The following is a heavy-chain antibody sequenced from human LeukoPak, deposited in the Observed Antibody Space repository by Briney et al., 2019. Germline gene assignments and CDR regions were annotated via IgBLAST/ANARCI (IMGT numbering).Heavy chain of an antibody. CDR1: GYTFSHYY. J-gene: IGHJ4*01. Sequence: GASVKVSCKASGYTFSHYYLHWVRQAPGQGLEWVGWINPNSGGTNFAQKFRGRVPMTRDTSITTAYMELTRLKSDDTAVYYCARGGVRTAASSLGYWGQGTLVTVSS. CDR3: ARGGVRTAASSLGY. CDR2: INPNSGGT. D-gene: IGHD6-13*01. V-gene: IGHV1-2*02.